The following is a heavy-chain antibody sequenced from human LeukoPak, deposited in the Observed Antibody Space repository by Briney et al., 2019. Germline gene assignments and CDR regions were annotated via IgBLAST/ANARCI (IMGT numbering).Heavy chain of an antibody. CDR1: GGSISSSSYY. J-gene: IGHJ3*02. D-gene: IGHD3-10*01. V-gene: IGHV4-39*01. CDR3: ARRELLSTPDAFDI. CDR2: IYYSGST. Sequence: PSETLSLTCTVSGGSISSSSYYWGWIRQLPGKGLEWIGSIYYSGSTYYNPSLKSRVTISVDTSKNQFSLKVSSVTAADTAVYYCARRELLSTPDAFDIWGQGTMVTVSS.